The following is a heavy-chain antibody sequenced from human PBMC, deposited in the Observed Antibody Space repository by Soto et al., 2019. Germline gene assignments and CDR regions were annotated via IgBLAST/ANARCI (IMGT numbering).Heavy chain of an antibody. V-gene: IGHV4-59*12. CDR1: DGSISPYY. J-gene: IGHJ6*02. CDR2: IYYAGTT. D-gene: IGHD3-10*01. CDR3: GRDLAYDYVPRSCAVYYYGMDV. Sequence: PSETLSLTCTVSDGSISPYYWSWIRQPPGKGLEWIGYIYYAGTTTYNPSLKSRVSISVDTSKNEVSLKLTSVTAADPAVYSCGRDLAYDYVPRSCAVYYYGMDVWGQGTTVTVSS.